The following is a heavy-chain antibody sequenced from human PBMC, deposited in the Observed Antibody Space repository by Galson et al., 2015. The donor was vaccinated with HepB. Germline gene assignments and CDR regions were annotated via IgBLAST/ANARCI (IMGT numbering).Heavy chain of an antibody. CDR2: ISYDGSNK. CDR3: ARENAYYYDSSGYRTYFDY. V-gene: IGHV3-30-3*01. D-gene: IGHD3-22*01. J-gene: IGHJ4*02. CDR1: GFTFSSYA. Sequence: SLRLSCAASGFTFSSYAMHWVRQAPGKGLEWVAVISYDGSNKYYADSVKGRFTISRDNSKNTLYLQMNSLRAEDTAVYYCARENAYYYDSSGYRTYFDYWGQGTLVTVSS.